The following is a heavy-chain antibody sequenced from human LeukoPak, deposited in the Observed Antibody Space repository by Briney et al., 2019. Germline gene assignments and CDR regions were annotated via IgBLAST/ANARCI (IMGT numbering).Heavy chain of an antibody. Sequence: GESLKISCKGSGYSFTSYWISWVRQMPGEGLEWMGRIDPSDSYTNYSPSFQGHVTISADKSISTAYLQWSSLKASDTAMYYCARHFAIAVVPAAMHGFDYRGQGTLVTVSS. D-gene: IGHD2-2*01. CDR2: IDPSDSYT. CDR1: GYSFTSYW. J-gene: IGHJ4*02. CDR3: ARHFAIAVVPAAMHGFDY. V-gene: IGHV5-10-1*01.